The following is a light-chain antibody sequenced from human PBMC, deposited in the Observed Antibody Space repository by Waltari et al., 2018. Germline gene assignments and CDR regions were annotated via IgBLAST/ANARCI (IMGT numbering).Light chain of an antibody. V-gene: IGKV3-11*01. Sequence: IVLTQSPATLSLSPGERATLSCRASQSISSSLAWYQQKPGQAPRLLIYDTSKRATVIPARFSGSGSGTDFTFTISSREPEDFAVYYCQHRTTWPPSLTFGGGTRVEVK. CDR2: DTS. J-gene: IGKJ4*01. CDR3: QHRTTWPPSLT. CDR1: QSISSS.